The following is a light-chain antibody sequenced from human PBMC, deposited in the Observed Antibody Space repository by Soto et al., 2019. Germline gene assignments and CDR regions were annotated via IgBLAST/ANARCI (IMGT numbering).Light chain of an antibody. J-gene: IGKJ2*01. CDR3: QQYVTSPYT. CDR1: QSVSSSS. V-gene: IGKV3-20*01. Sequence: EIVLTQSPGTLSLSPGDRATLSCRASQSVSSSSLAWYRQKPGQAPRLLIYATSSRAPGIPDRFSGSGSGTDFTLTISRLEPEDFAVYYCQQYVTSPYTFGQGTMLEIK. CDR2: ATS.